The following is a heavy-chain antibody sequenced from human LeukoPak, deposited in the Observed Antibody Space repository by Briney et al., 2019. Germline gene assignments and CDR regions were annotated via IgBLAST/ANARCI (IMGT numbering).Heavy chain of an antibody. CDR2: ITTSSSYI. J-gene: IGHJ4*02. CDR1: GFTFSTYT. V-gene: IGHV3-21*01. D-gene: IGHD3-22*01. Sequence: GGSLRLSCAASGFTFSTYTMNWVRQAPGKGLEWVSSITTSSSYIYYADSVKGRFTISRDNAKNSLYLQMNSLRAEDTAVYYCARHVVALGFDYWGQGTLVTVSS. CDR3: ARHVVALGFDY.